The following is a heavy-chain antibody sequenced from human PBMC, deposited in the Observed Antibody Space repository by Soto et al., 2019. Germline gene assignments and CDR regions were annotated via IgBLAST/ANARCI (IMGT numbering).Heavy chain of an antibody. V-gene: IGHV3-33*01. CDR3: AREGQFEVGNRDITPDAFDI. J-gene: IGHJ3*02. CDR1: GFTFSSYG. Sequence: GGSLRLSCAASGFTFSSYGMHWVRQAPGKGLEWVAVIWYDGSNKYYADSVKGRFTISRDNSKNTLYLQMNSLRAEDTAVYYCAREGQFEVGNRDITPDAFDIWGQGTMVTVSS. CDR2: IWYDGSNK. D-gene: IGHD1-26*01.